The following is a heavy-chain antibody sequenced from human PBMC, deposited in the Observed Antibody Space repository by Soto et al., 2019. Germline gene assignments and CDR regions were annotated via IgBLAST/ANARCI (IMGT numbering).Heavy chain of an antibody. CDR1: GYTFTSYG. CDR2: INAGNGNT. D-gene: IGHD3-3*01. Sequence: GASVKVSCKASGYTFTSYGISWVRQAPGQGLEWMGWINAGNGNTKYSQKFQGRVTITRDTSASTAYMELSSLRSEDTAVYYCARETYYDFWSGPYYGMDVWGQGTTVTVSS. V-gene: IGHV1-3*01. J-gene: IGHJ6*02. CDR3: ARETYYDFWSGPYYGMDV.